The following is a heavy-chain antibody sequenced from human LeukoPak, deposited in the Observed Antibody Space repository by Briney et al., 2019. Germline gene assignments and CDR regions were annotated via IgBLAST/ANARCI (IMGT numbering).Heavy chain of an antibody. V-gene: IGHV7-4-1*02. D-gene: IGHD2-15*01. J-gene: IGHJ6*03. CDR1: GYTFTSYA. CDR3: ARKSVAATPRDIVYQYSYMDV. Sequence: ASVEVSCKASGYTFTSYAMNWVRQAPGQGLEWMGWISTNTGNPTYAQGFTGRFVFSLDTSVSTAYLQISSLKAEDTAVYYCARKSVAATPRDIVYQYSYMDVWGKGTTVTVSS. CDR2: ISTNTGNP.